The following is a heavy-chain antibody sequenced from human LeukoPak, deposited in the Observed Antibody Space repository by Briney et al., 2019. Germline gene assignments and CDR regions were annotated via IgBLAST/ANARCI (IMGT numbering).Heavy chain of an antibody. J-gene: IGHJ4*02. CDR1: GYTFTSYY. CDR2: INPSGGST. V-gene: IGHV1-46*01. D-gene: IGHD3-9*01. CDR3: ARGGLRYFDWSTLRDPPRIDY. Sequence: GASVKVSCTASGYTFTSYYMHWVRQAPGQGLEWMGIINPSGGSTSYAQKFQGRVTMTRDTSTSTVYMELSSLRSEDTAVYYCARGGLRYFDWSTLRDPPRIDYWGQGTLVTVSS.